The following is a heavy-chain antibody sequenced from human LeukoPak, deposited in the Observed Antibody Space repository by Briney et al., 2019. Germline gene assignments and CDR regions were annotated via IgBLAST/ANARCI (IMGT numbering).Heavy chain of an antibody. CDR3: ARPIGYSSGWYRAYYYGMDV. V-gene: IGHV1-69*13. CDR2: IIPIFGTA. CDR1: GGTFSSYA. J-gene: IGHJ6*02. D-gene: IGHD6-19*01. Sequence: SVKVSCKASGGTFSSYAISWVRQAPGQGLEWMGGIIPIFGTANYAQKFQGRVTITADESTSTAYMELCSLRSEDTAVYYCARPIGYSSGWYRAYYYGMDVWGQGTTVTVSS.